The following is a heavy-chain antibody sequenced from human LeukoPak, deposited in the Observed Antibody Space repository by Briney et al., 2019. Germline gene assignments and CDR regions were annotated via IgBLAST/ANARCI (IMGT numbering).Heavy chain of an antibody. CDR1: GGTFSSYA. CDR3: ARDPRSGYHDY. CDR2: INAGNGDT. Sequence: GASVKVSCKASGGTFSSYAISWVRQAPGQRLEWMGWINAGNGDTKYSQRFQGRVTITRDTSARIAYMELNSLRSEDTAVYYCARDPRSGYHDYWGQGTLVTVSS. D-gene: IGHD3-22*01. J-gene: IGHJ4*02. V-gene: IGHV1-3*01.